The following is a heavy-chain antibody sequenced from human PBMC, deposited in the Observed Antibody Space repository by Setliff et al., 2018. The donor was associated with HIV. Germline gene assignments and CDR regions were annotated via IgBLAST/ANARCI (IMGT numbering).Heavy chain of an antibody. CDR3: ARQAWHYDRDGYFIDY. Sequence: SETLSLTCSVSGYSINNGYYWGWIRQPPGKGLEWVATIYQTGNTYYSPSLKSRVTVSMDMSRNQFSVKLNSATAADTAVYYCARQAWHYDRDGYFIDYWGQGTLVTVSS. V-gene: IGHV4-38-2*02. CDR1: GYSINNGYY. CDR2: IYQTGNT. J-gene: IGHJ4*02. D-gene: IGHD3-22*01.